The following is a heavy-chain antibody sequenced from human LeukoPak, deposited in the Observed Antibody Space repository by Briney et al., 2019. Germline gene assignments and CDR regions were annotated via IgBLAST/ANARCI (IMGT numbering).Heavy chain of an antibody. CDR1: GFTFSSYG. CDR3: AKDYPPY. V-gene: IGHV3-30*18. CDR2: ISYDGSDK. Sequence: QPGRSLRLSCAASGFTFSSYGMHWVRQAPGKGLEWVTVISYDGSDKYYADSVKGRFTISRDNADNTLYLQMNSLSAEDTALYYCAKDYPPYLGQGTLVTVSA. J-gene: IGHJ4*02.